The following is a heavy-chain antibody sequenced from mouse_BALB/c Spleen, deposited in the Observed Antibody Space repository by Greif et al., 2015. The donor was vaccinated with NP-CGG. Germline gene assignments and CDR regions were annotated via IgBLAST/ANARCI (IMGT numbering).Heavy chain of an antibody. J-gene: IGHJ2*01. Sequence: EVMLVESGGGLMQPGGSRKLSCAASGFTFSSFGMHWVRQAPEKGLEWVAYISSGSSTIYYADTVKGRFTISRDNPKNTLFLQMTSLRSEDTAMYYCARLFDYWGQGTTLTVSS. CDR3: ARLFDY. CDR2: ISSGSSTI. CDR1: GFTFSSFG. V-gene: IGHV5-17*02.